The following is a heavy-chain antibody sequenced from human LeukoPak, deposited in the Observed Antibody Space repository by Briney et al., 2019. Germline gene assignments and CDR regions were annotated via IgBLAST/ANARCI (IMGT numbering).Heavy chain of an antibody. J-gene: IGHJ5*02. CDR2: ISSSGSAI. V-gene: IGHV3-11*01. CDR1: GFTVSSNY. Sequence: GGSLRLSCVASGFTVSSNYMSWIRQAPGKGLEWVSYISSSGSAIYYADSVKDRFTITRDNTKNSLYLQINSLRAEDTAVYYCAKGTRRVSDHWGQGTLVTVSS. D-gene: IGHD2-8*01. CDR3: AKGTRRVSDH.